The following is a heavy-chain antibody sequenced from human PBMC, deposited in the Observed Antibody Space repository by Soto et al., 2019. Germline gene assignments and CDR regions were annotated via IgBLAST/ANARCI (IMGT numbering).Heavy chain of an antibody. D-gene: IGHD2-21*02. J-gene: IGHJ6*04. Sequence: ASVKASCKASGYTFTGYYMHWVRHAPGQGLEWMGWINPNSGGTNYAQKFQGWVTMTRDTSISTAYMELSRLRSDDTAVYYCARVDCFDDYCYLQSFWGKGATDTGSS. CDR1: GYTFTGYY. CDR2: INPNSGGT. V-gene: IGHV1-2*04. CDR3: ARVDCFDDYCYLQSF.